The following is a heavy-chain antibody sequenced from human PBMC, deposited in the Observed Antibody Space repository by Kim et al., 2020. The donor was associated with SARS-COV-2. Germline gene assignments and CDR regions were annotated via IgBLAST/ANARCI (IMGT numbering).Heavy chain of an antibody. V-gene: IGHV3-23*01. CDR1: GFSFSSYA. CDR2: ISGRGGST. CDR3: AKYYGSGSPNYWYFDL. D-gene: IGHD3-10*01. J-gene: IGHJ2*01. Sequence: GGSLRLSCAASGFSFSSYAMSWVRQAPGKGLEWVSTISGRGGSTYNADSVKGRFTISRDNSKNTVYVQMNNLRAEDTAMYYCAKYYGSGSPNYWYFDLWGRGTLVTVSS.